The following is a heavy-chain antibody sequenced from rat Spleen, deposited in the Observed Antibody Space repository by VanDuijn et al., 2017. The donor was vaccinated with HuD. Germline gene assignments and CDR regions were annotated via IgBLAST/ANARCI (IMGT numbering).Heavy chain of an antibody. CDR3: ARHTMGFDY. CDR2: ISYDGGST. Sequence: EVQLVESGGGLVQPGRSLKLSCAASGFTYSNYVMAWVRQAPTKGLEWVASISYDGGSTYYRDSVKGRFTISRDNAKSTLYLQMESLRSEDTATYYCARHTMGFDYWGQGVMVTVSS. CDR1: GFTYSNYV. J-gene: IGHJ2*01. D-gene: IGHD1-7*01. V-gene: IGHV5-20*01.